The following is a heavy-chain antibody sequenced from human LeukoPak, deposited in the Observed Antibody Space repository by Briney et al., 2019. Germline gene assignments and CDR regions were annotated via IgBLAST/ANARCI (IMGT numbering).Heavy chain of an antibody. Sequence: GGSLRLSCAASGFTVSTSYMSWVRHAPGKGLEWVSVIDSGGSTNYADSVKGRFTISRDNSKNTLYFQMSSLRAEDTAVYYCARDGSGSYKLDWGQGTLVTVSS. J-gene: IGHJ4*02. V-gene: IGHV3-53*01. CDR3: ARDGSGSYKLD. D-gene: IGHD3-10*01. CDR2: IDSGGST. CDR1: GFTVSTSY.